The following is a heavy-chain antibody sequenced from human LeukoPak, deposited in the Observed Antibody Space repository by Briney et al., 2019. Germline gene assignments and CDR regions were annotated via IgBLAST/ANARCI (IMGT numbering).Heavy chain of an antibody. CDR2: INHSGST. J-gene: IGHJ4*02. CDR3: ARRRADMTTVTTALGY. Sequence: SETLSLTCAVYGGSFSGYYWSWIRQPPGKGLEWIVEINHSGSTNYNPSLKSRVTISVDTSKNQFSLKLSSVTAADTAVYYCARRRADMTTVTTALGYWGQGTLVTVSS. CDR1: GGSFSGYY. V-gene: IGHV4-34*01. D-gene: IGHD4-17*01.